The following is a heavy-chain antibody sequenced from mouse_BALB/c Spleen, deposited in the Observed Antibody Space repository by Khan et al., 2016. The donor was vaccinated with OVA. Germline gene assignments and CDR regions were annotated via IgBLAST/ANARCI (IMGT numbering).Heavy chain of an antibody. Sequence: VQLQESGAELVKAGASVKMSCKASGYTFTSYWMHWVKQRLGQGLEWFAETNPTNGRTYYNEKFKSKATLTVDKSSSTAYMLLSGTKFEDSAVYYCARNKKIVTTYIDYWGQGTTLTVSS. CDR2: TNPTNGRT. V-gene: IGHV1S81*02. J-gene: IGHJ2*01. D-gene: IGHD2-5*01. CDR3: ARNKKIVTTYIDY. CDR1: GYTFTSYW.